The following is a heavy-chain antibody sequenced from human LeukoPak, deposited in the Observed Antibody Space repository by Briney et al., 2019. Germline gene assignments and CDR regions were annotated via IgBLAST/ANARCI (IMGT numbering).Heavy chain of an antibody. D-gene: IGHD5-18*01. CDR3: ARAFDTPMAESSHY. J-gene: IGHJ4*02. CDR2: ISGSDGST. V-gene: IGHV3-23*01. CDR1: GFTFSSYA. Sequence: GGSLRLSCAASGFTFSSYAMNWVRQAPGKGLEWVSTISGSDGSTYYADSVKGRFTISRDNSKNTLYLQMNSLRAEDTAVYYCARAFDTPMAESSHYWGQGTLVTVSS.